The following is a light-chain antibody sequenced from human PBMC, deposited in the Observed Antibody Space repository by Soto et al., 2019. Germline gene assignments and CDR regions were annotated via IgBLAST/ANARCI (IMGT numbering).Light chain of an antibody. CDR2: KAS. CDR1: QSISSW. J-gene: IGKJ1*01. CDR3: QQYNSYST. Sequence: DIQMTQSPSTLSASVGDRVTITCRAGQSISSWLAWYQQEPGKAPKLLIYKASSLESGVPSRFSGSGSGTEFTLTISSLQPDDFATYYCQQYNSYSTFGQGTKVDIK. V-gene: IGKV1-5*03.